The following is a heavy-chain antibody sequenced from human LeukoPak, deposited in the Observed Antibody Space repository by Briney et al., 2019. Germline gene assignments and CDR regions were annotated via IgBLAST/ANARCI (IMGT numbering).Heavy chain of an antibody. CDR2: IYYSGST. V-gene: IGHV4-30-4*01. D-gene: IGHD4-17*01. CDR3: ARDPKRDGDYDPTWWGFDL. CDR1: GGSISSGDYY. Sequence: SQTLSLTCTVSGGSISSGDYYWSWIRQPPGKGLEWIGYIYYSGSTYCNPSLKSRVTISVDTSKNQFSLKLSSVTAADTAVYYCARDPKRDGDYDPTWWGFDLWGRGTLVTVSS. J-gene: IGHJ2*01.